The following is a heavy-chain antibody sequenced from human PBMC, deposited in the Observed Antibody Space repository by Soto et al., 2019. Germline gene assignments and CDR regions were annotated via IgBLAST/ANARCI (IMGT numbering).Heavy chain of an antibody. J-gene: IGHJ5*02. CDR1: GGSISSYY. CDR3: ARVKVVIAAAGMINWFDP. V-gene: IGHV4-59*01. Sequence: SETLSLTCTVSGGSISSYYWSWIRQPPGKGLEWIGYIYYSGSTNYNPSLKSRVTISVDTSKNQFSLKLSSVTAADTAVYYCARVKVVIAAAGMINWFDPWGQGTLVTVSS. CDR2: IYYSGST. D-gene: IGHD6-13*01.